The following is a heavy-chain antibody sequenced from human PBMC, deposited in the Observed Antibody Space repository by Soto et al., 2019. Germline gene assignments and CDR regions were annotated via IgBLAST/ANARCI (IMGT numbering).Heavy chain of an antibody. Sequence: QVQLVQPGAEVKKPGSSVKVSCKASGGTFSTYAISWVRQAPGQGLAWRGGTIPIFGTAKYAQKFQGRVTSTADESPTTAYMELSSLRSEDTAVYYCARGDIVATIHQYYYGMDVWGQGTTVTVSS. V-gene: IGHV1-69*01. D-gene: IGHD5-12*01. CDR2: TIPIFGTA. J-gene: IGHJ6*02. CDR3: ARGDIVATIHQYYYGMDV. CDR1: GGTFSTYA.